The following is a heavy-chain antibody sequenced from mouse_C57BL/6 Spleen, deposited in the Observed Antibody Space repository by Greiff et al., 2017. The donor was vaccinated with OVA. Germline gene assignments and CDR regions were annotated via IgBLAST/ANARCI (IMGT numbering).Heavy chain of an antibody. CDR1: GYTFTSYW. V-gene: IGHV1-55*01. J-gene: IGHJ3*01. Sequence: QVQLQQPGAELVKPGASVKMSCKASGYTFTSYWITWVKQRPGQGLEWIGDIYPGSGSTNYNEKSKSKATLTVDTSSNTAYMQLSSLTSEDSAVYCCERSEKYWFAYWGQGTLVTVSA. CDR2: IYPGSGST. CDR3: ERSEKYWFAY.